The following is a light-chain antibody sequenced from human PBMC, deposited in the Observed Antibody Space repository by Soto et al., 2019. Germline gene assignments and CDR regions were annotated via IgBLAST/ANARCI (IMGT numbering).Light chain of an antibody. Sequence: EVVLTQSPATLSLSPGARATLSCRASQSVSSYLAWYQQKPGQAPRLLIYDASNRATGIPARFIGSGSGTDFTLTISSREPEDFAVYYCQQRSNWITFGQGTRLEIK. V-gene: IGKV3-11*01. CDR2: DAS. CDR3: QQRSNWIT. J-gene: IGKJ5*01. CDR1: QSVSSY.